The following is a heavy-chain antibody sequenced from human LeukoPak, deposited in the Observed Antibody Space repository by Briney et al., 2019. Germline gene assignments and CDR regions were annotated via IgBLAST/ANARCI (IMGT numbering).Heavy chain of an antibody. Sequence: GGSLRLSCAASGFTFSSYWMHWVRQAPGRGLVWVSRINGDGSSTNYADSVRGRFTISRDNAKNTLYLQMNSLRAEDTAVFYCARDPYSGYDRSLDVWGQGTTVTVSS. D-gene: IGHD5-12*01. V-gene: IGHV3-74*01. J-gene: IGHJ6*02. CDR3: ARDPYSGYDRSLDV. CDR2: INGDGSST. CDR1: GFTFSSYW.